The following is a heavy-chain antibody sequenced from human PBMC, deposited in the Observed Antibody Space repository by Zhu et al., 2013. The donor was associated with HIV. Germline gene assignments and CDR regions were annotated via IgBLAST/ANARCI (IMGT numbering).Heavy chain of an antibody. V-gene: IGHV1-69*01. CDR3: ARGSRHFWSGYYALDY. Sequence: QVQLVQSGAEVKKPGSSVRVSCKASGGTFSNSAFSWVRQAPGQGLEWMGGIISFFVTANYAQKFQGRVTISADESTSTAYMELSSLRSEDTAVYYCARGSRHFWSGYYALDYWGQGTLVTVSS. CDR1: GGTFSNSA. CDR2: IISFFVTA. J-gene: IGHJ4*02. D-gene: IGHD3-3*02.